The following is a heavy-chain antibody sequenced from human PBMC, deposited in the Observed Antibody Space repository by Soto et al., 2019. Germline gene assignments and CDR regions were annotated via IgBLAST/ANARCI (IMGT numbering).Heavy chain of an antibody. J-gene: IGHJ4*02. CDR2: INPNSGGT. CDR3: ARDQVLYSSSSRLPPGPIDY. CDR1: GYTFSDYY. V-gene: IGHV1-2*02. Sequence: ASVKVFCKASGYTFSDYYMHWVRQAPGEGLEWMGWINPNSGGTNYAQKFQGRVTMTRETSISTAYMEVSGLISDDTAVYYCARDQVLYSSSSRLPPGPIDYWGQGTLVTVSS. D-gene: IGHD6-6*01.